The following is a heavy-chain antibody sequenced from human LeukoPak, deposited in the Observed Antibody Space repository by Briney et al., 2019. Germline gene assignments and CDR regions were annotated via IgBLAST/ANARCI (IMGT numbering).Heavy chain of an antibody. D-gene: IGHD1-26*01. V-gene: IGHV3-7*01. J-gene: IGHJ4*02. Sequence: GGSLRLSCVASGFTFSSYWMAWVRQAPGKGLEWVANIKQDESEKNYVDSVKGRFTISRDDAKNSLFLQMNSLRVEDTAVYYCARDVAGSLDYWGQGTLVTVSS. CDR1: GFTFSSYW. CDR2: IKQDESEK. CDR3: ARDVAGSLDY.